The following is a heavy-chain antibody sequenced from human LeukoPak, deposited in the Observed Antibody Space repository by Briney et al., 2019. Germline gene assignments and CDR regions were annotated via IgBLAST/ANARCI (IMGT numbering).Heavy chain of an antibody. CDR1: GYXFTSYG. CDR2: ISAYNGNT. V-gene: IGHV1-18*01. CDR3: ARDIPEVEQQLVRFDY. J-gene: IGHJ4*02. D-gene: IGHD6-13*01. Sequence: ASVKVSCKASGYXFTSYGISWVRQAPGQGLEWLGWISAYNGNTNYAQKLQGRVTMTTDTSTSTAYMELRSLRSDDTAVYYCARDIPEVEQQLVRFDYWGQGTLVTVSS.